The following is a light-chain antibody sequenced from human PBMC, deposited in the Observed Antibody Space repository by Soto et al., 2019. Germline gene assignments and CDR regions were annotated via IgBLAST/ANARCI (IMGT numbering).Light chain of an antibody. CDR2: DVS. V-gene: IGKV3-11*01. CDR3: QQRSSWPPLT. J-gene: IGKJ4*01. Sequence: EVVSQHSPATPSSSGGKATTICWTANQSVGSYLAWYQQKPGQAPGLLIYDVSNRATGIPARFSGSGSGTEFTLTISSLQPEDVAVYYCQQRSSWPPLTFGGGTKVEIK. CDR1: QSVGSY.